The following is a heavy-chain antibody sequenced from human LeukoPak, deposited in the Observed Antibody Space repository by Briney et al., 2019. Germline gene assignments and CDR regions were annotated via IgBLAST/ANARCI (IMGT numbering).Heavy chain of an antibody. V-gene: IGHV4-4*02. D-gene: IGHD3-22*01. CDR2: MYLSGTT. CDR1: GNSINSLDL. J-gene: IGHJ4*02. Sequence: SETLSLTCTVSGNSINSLDLWSWVRQPPGKGLEWIGEMYLSGTTHSNPSVKSRVTISIDKSKNQFFLNLSSVTAADTAVYYCAGLVGRYSSGLYYYYFDYWGQGTLVTVSS. CDR3: AGLVGRYSSGLYYYYFDY.